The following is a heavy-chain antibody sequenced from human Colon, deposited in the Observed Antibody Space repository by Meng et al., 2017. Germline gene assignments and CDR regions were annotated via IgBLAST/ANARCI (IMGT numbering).Heavy chain of an antibody. CDR1: RFSFSNYE. J-gene: IGHJ5*02. V-gene: IGHV3-48*03. D-gene: IGHD6-13*01. CDR3: ARGGTTHQLVRSSWFDP. Sequence: GESLKISCAASRFSFSNYEMNWVRQAPGEGLEWISYISSSGSPREYADSVKGRFTISRDNAKNSLYLQMNSLRVEDTAVYYCARGGTTHQLVRSSWFDPWGQGTLVTVSS. CDR2: ISSSGSPR.